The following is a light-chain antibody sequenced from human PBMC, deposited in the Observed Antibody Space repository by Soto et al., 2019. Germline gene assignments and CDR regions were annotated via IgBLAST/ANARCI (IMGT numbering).Light chain of an antibody. CDR1: SSGVGGYNY. CDR3: RSYTSSTVYV. CDR2: DVS. V-gene: IGLV2-14*01. Sequence: ALTQPASVSGSPGLSITISCTGTSSGVGGYNYVSWYQQHPGKAPKLMIYDVSNRPSGVSNRFSGSKSGNTASLTISGLQAEDEADYYCRSYTSSTVYVFGTGTKVTVL. J-gene: IGLJ1*01.